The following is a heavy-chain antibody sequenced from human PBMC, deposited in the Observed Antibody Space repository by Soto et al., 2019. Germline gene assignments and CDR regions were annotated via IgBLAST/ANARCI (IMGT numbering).Heavy chain of an antibody. CDR2: IWYNGSNK. CDR1: GFTFSSYG. D-gene: IGHD3-3*01. V-gene: IGHV3-33*01. CDR3: ARDRRGITIFGVVVDY. J-gene: IGHJ4*02. Sequence: GGSLRLSCAASGFTFSSYGMHWVRQAPGKGLEWVAVIWYNGSNKYYADSVKGRFTISRDNSKNTLYLQMNSLRAEDTAVYYCARDRRGITIFGVVVDYWGQGTLVTVSS.